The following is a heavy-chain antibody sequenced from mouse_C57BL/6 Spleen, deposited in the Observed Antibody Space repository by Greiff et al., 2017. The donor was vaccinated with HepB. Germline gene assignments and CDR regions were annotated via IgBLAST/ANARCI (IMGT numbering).Heavy chain of an antibody. CDR1: GYTFTSYW. Sequence: QVQLQQPGAELVKPGASVKLSCKASGYTFTSYWMHWVKQRPGRGLEWIGRIDPNSGGTKYNEKFKSKATLTVDKPSSTAYMQLSSLTSEDSAVYYCASPSSSYIYAMDYWGQGTSVTVSS. V-gene: IGHV1-72*01. CDR3: ASPSSSYIYAMDY. D-gene: IGHD1-1*01. CDR2: IDPNSGGT. J-gene: IGHJ4*01.